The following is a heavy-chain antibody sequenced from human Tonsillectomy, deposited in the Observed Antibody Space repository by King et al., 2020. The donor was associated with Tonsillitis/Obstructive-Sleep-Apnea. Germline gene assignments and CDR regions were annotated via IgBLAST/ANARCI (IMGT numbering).Heavy chain of an antibody. CDR1: GYSFSNYW. J-gene: IGHJ4*02. D-gene: IGHD2-2*01. Sequence: QLVQSGAEVKKPGDSLKISCKASGYSFSNYWIGWVRQMPGKGLECMGIIYPRDSDTRYSPSFQGQVTIPADKSISTAYLQWSSLKASDTAMYYFARVAVGDCSSPSCSNFDNWGQGTLVAVSS. CDR3: ARVAVGDCSSPSCSNFDN. CDR2: IYPRDSDT. V-gene: IGHV5-51*03.